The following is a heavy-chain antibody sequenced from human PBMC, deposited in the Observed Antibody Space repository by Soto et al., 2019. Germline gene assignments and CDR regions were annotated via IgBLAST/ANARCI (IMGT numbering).Heavy chain of an antibody. CDR2: IYSSGRT. V-gene: IGHV4-4*07. CDR1: GGSISNYN. CDR3: ARERTYQLSGDDALDI. Sequence: QVQLQESGPGLVRPSETLSLTCTVSGGSISNYNWNWIRQSAGKGLEWIGRIYSSGRTNYNPSLKSRATMSVDTSKNQISLRLSSVTAADTAMYYCARERTYQLSGDDALDIWGLGTMVTVSS. J-gene: IGHJ3*02. D-gene: IGHD2-2*01.